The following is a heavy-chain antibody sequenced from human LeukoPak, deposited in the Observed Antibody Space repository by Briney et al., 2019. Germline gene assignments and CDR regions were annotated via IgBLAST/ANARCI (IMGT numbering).Heavy chain of an antibody. CDR2: INHSGST. Sequence: SETLSLTCAVYGGSFSDYYWSWIRQPPGKGLEWIGEINHSGSTVYNPSLKSRVTISVDKSKNQFSLRLTSVTAADTAVYYCARGLEVVAATLLVLRFDYWGQGTLVTVSS. V-gene: IGHV4-34*01. CDR1: GGSFSDYY. J-gene: IGHJ4*02. D-gene: IGHD2-15*01. CDR3: ARGLEVVAATLLVLRFDY.